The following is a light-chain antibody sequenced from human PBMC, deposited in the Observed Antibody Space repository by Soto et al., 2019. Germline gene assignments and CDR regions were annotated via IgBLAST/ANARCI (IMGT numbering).Light chain of an antibody. Sequence: EIVMTQSPATLSVSPGERATLSCRASQSVSSNLAWYQQKPGQAPRLLIYGASTRATGIPARFSGSGSGTEFTLTISSLQSEDFAVYFCQQRNNWPTFGGGTKVEI. CDR3: QQRNNWPT. CDR1: QSVSSN. J-gene: IGKJ4*01. CDR2: GAS. V-gene: IGKV3D-15*01.